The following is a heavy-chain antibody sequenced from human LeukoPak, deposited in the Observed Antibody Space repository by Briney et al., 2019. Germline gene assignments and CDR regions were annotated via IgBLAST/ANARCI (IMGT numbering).Heavy chain of an antibody. D-gene: IGHD5-12*01. J-gene: IGHJ4*02. CDR3: ARDTSGYSGYDSGFDY. Sequence: GGSLRLSCAASGFTFSSYAMSWVRQAPGKGLEWVSAVSGSGGSTYYADSVKGRFTISRDNSKNTLYLQMNSLRAEDTAVYYCARDTSGYSGYDSGFDYWGPGTLVTVSS. CDR1: GFTFSSYA. V-gene: IGHV3-23*01. CDR2: VSGSGGST.